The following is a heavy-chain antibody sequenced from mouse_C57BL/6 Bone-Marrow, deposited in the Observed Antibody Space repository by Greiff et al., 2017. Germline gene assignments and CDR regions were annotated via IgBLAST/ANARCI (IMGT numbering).Heavy chain of an antibody. CDR3: ARGGGMDY. CDR2: INPRSGYT. V-gene: IGHV1-4*01. Sequence: HVHVKPSGADLARPGASVKMSCKASGYTFTSYTMHWVKQRPGQGLAWIGYINPRSGYTKYNQKFKDKATLTADKSSSTAYMQRSSLTSEDSAVYYCARGGGMDYWGQGTSVTVSS. CDR1: GYTFTSYT. J-gene: IGHJ4*01.